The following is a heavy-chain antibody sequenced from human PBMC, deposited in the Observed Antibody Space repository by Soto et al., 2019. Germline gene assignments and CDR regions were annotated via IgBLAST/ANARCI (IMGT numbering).Heavy chain of an antibody. D-gene: IGHD3-10*01. CDR2: IDWDDDK. CDR3: ARISLVRGYYYYGMDV. J-gene: IGHJ6*02. V-gene: IGHV2-70*01. Sequence: SGPTLVNPTQTLTLTCTFSGFSLSTSGMCVSWIRQPPGKALEWLALIDWDDDKYYSTSLKTRLTISKDTSKNQVVLTMTNMDPVDTATYYCARISLVRGYYYYGMDVWGQGTRVTVSS. CDR1: GFSLSTSGMC.